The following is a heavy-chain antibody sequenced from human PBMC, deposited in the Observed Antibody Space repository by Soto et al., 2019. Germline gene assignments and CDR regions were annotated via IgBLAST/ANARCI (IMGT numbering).Heavy chain of an antibody. J-gene: IGHJ4*02. CDR2: IYYTGST. CDR3: ARAEFNSVWFPFDS. D-gene: IGHD6-19*01. CDR1: GVSINSGDNF. V-gene: IGHV4-30-4*01. Sequence: SETLSLTCXVSGVSINSGDNFWSWIRQPPGKGLEWMGYIYYTGSTYYNPSLNRRITMSVDMSKNQFSLRLTSVTAADTALYFCARAEFNSVWFPFDSWGQGAPVTVSS.